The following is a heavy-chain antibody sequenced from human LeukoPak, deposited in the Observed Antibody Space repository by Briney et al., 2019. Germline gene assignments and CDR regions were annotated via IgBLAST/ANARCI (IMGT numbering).Heavy chain of an antibody. CDR2: IYYSGTP. Sequence: SETLSLTCAVSGGSMSNYYWSWIRQPPGKGLEWLASIYYSGTPTYNPSLKGRATISVATSKNQFSLKLSSVTAADTAVYYCAREGIKKVFDYWGQGTLVTVSS. V-gene: IGHV4-59*12. CDR3: AREGIKKVFDY. CDR1: GGSMSNYY. J-gene: IGHJ4*02.